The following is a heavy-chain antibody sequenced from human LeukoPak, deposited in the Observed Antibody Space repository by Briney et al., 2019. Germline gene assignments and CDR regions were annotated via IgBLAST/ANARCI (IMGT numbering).Heavy chain of an antibody. CDR2: INPNSGGT. CDR1: GYTFTGYY. J-gene: IGHJ4*02. V-gene: IGHV1-2*06. D-gene: IGHD4-17*01. CDR3: ARGSRGLPVFFDRRAHDYGDYEDY. Sequence: VSVKVSCKASGYTFTGYYMHWVRQAPGQGLEWMGRINPNSGGTNYAQKFQGRVTMTRDTSISTAYMELSRLRSDDTAVYYCARGSRGLPVFFDRRAHDYGDYEDYWGQGTLVTVSS.